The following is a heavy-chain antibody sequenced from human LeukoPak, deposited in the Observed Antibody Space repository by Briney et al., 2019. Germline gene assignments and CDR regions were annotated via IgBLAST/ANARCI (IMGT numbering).Heavy chain of an antibody. CDR2: INHSGST. Sequence: ASETLSLTCAVYGGSFSGYYWSWIRQPPGKGLEWIGEINHSGSTNYNPSLKSRVTISVDTSKNQFSLKLSSVTAADTAVYCCARTHPSSLTHYYYYGMDVWGQGTTVTVSS. J-gene: IGHJ6*02. V-gene: IGHV4-34*01. CDR3: ARTHPSSLTHYYYYGMDV. CDR1: GGSFSGYY.